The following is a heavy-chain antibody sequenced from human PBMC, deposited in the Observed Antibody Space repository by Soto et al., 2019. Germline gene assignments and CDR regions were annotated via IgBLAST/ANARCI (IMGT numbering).Heavy chain of an antibody. V-gene: IGHV4-59*01. J-gene: IGHJ4*02. CDR3: ARDGPPPDY. CDR2: VYHSGTT. Sequence: PSETLSLTCTVSGGSISTYYWTWIRQSPGKGPEWIGYVYHSGTTNYNPSLESRVTMSLDTSKNQFSLKLSAVTTADTAVYYCARDGPPPDYWGQGTLVTVSS. CDR1: GGSISTYY.